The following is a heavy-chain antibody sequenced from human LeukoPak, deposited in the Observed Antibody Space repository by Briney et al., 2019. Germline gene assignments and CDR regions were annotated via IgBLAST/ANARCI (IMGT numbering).Heavy chain of an antibody. CDR2: INPNSGGT. CDR1: GYTFTGYY. Sequence: ASVKVSCKASGYTFTGYYMHWVRQAPGQGLEWMGWINPNSGGTNYAQKFQGRVTMTRDTSISTAYMELSRLRSDDTAVYYCARSYYGSGSTFDYWGQGTLVTVPS. D-gene: IGHD3-10*01. J-gene: IGHJ4*02. CDR3: ARSYYGSGSTFDY. V-gene: IGHV1-2*02.